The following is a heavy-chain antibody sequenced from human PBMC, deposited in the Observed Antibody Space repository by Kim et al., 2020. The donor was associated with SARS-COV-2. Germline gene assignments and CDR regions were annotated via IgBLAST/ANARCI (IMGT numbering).Heavy chain of an antibody. D-gene: IGHD6-19*01. CDR1: GDSVSSNIAA. V-gene: IGHV6-1*01. CDR2: TYYRSKWYN. Sequence: SQTLSLTCGISGDSVSSNIAAWNWIRQSPSRGLEWLGRTYYRSKWYNDYAVSVKSRITINPDTSKNQFSLQLNSVTPEDTALYYCARSQYSSGWYSAYWGQGTLVTVSS. CDR3: ARSQYSSGWYSAY. J-gene: IGHJ4*02.